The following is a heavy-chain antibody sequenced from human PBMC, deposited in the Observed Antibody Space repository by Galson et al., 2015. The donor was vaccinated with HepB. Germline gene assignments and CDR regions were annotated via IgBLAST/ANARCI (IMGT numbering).Heavy chain of an antibody. CDR1: GFTFSDYG. D-gene: IGHD3-22*01. J-gene: IGHJ4*02. Sequence: SLRLSCAASGFTFSDYGMHWVRRPPGKGLEWVAVISYDGVETHYGDAVKGRFIISRDNLKNTLVLQMNSLRAEDTAVYYCAKDQSYYLDSSGFDYWGPGTQVTVSS. CDR3: AKDQSYYLDSSGFDY. V-gene: IGHV3-30*18. CDR2: ISYDGVET.